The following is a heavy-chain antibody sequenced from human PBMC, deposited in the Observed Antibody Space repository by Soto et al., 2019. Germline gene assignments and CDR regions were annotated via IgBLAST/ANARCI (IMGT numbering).Heavy chain of an antibody. CDR1: GGSISSSSYY. CDR2: IYYSGST. CDR3: ARGVGALWYGDLDY. J-gene: IGHJ4*02. Sequence: SETLSLTCTVSGGSISSSSYYWGWIRQPPGKGLEWIGSIYYSGSTYYNPSLKSRVTISVDTSKNQFSLKLSSVTAADTAVYYCARGVGALWYGDLDYWGQGTLVTVSS. V-gene: IGHV4-39*01. D-gene: IGHD4-17*01.